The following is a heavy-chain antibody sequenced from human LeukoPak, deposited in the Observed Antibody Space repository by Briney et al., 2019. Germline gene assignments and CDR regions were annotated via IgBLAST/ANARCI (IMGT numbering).Heavy chain of an antibody. J-gene: IGHJ3*02. CDR1: GFTFSDYY. CDR3: ARDFCSGGSCYPDAFDI. D-gene: IGHD2-15*01. Sequence: GGSLRLSCVASGFTFSDYYMSWIRQAPGKGLEWVSYISSSSSYTNYADSLKGRFTISRDNAKNSLYLQMNSLRAEDTAVYYCARDFCSGGSCYPDAFDIWGQGTMVTVSS. CDR2: ISSSSSYT. V-gene: IGHV3-11*06.